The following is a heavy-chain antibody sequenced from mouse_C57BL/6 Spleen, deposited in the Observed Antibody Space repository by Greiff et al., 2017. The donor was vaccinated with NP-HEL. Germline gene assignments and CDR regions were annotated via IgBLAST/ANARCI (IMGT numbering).Heavy chain of an antibody. CDR3: ARSRYDYDEGSYYYAMDY. CDR2: INPSTGGT. CDR1: GYSFTGYY. J-gene: IGHJ4*01. D-gene: IGHD2-4*01. Sequence: EVQLQQSGPELVKPGASVKISCKASGYSFTGYYMNWVKQSPEKSLEWIGEINPSTGGTTYNQKFKAKATLTVDKSSSTAYMQLKSLTSEDSAVYYCARSRYDYDEGSYYYAMDYWGQGTSVTVSS. V-gene: IGHV1-42*01.